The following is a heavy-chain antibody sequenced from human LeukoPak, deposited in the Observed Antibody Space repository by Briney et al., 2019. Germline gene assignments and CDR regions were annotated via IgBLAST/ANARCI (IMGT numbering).Heavy chain of an antibody. D-gene: IGHD6-13*01. J-gene: IGHJ4*02. CDR1: GASMTTYY. CDR2: VYYSGNT. Sequence: SETLSLTCTVSGASMTTYYWSWIRQPPGKGLEWIGYVYYSGNTNYNPSLKSRVTISLDTSKNQFSLKLRSVTAADTAVYYCARGGQQLADYWGQGTLVTVSS. CDR3: ARGGQQLADY. V-gene: IGHV4-59*01.